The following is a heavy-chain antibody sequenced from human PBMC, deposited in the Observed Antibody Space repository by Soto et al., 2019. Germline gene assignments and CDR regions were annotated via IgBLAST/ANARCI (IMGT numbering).Heavy chain of an antibody. J-gene: IGHJ5*02. D-gene: IGHD3-22*01. CDR2: IYPGGST. Sequence: VQLVESGGGLIQPGGSLRLSCAASGLTVSNNYMSWVRQAPGKGLEWVSVIYPGGSTYYADSVKGRFTISRDSSTNTLYLQMNTLRAEDTALYYCARGYYYISWGQGTLVTVSS. V-gene: IGHV3-53*01. CDR3: ARGYYYIS. CDR1: GLTVSNNY.